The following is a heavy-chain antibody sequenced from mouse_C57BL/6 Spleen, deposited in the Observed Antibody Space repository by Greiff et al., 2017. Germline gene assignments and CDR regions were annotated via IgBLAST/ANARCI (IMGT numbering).Heavy chain of an antibody. V-gene: IGHV1-61*01. CDR1: GYTFTSYW. D-gene: IGHD2-4*01. Sequence: QVQLKQPGAELVRPGSSVKLSCKASGYTFTSYWMDWVKQRPGQGLEWIGNIYPSDSETHYNQKFKDKATLTVDKSSSTAYMQLSSLTSEDSAVYYCARGGWDYDVGYFDYWGQGTTLTVSS. CDR3: ARGGWDYDVGYFDY. CDR2: IYPSDSET. J-gene: IGHJ2*01.